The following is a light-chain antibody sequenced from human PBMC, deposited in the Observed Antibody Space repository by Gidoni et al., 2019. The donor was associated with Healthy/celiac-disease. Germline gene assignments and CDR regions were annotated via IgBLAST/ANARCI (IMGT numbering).Light chain of an antibody. V-gene: IGKV2-28*01. CDR3: MQALQTPFT. CDR2: LGS. Sequence: IVMTQSPLSLPVTPGEPASISCRSSQSLLHSNGYNYLDWYLQKSGQSPKLLIYLGSNRASGVPDRFSGSGSGTDFTLKISRVEAEDVGVYYCMQALQTPFTFGPGTKVDIK. J-gene: IGKJ3*01. CDR1: QSLLHSNGYNY.